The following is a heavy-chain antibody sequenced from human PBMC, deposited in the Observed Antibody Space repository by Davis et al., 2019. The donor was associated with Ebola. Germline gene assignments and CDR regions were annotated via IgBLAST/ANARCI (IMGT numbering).Heavy chain of an antibody. CDR1: GASISSSSYY. CDR2: IDYSGST. V-gene: IGHV4-39*01. Sequence: SGTLSPPFTVSGASISSSSYYWGWIRQPPGKGLAWIGSIDYSGSTYYNPSLKSRVTISVDTSKNQFSLKLSSVTAADTAVYYCARQGIPLYSSGWYFDYWGQGTLVTVSS. J-gene: IGHJ4*02. CDR3: ARQGIPLYSSGWYFDY. D-gene: IGHD6-19*01.